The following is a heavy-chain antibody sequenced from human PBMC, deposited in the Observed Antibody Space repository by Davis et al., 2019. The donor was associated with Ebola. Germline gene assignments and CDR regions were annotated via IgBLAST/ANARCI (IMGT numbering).Heavy chain of an antibody. J-gene: IGHJ4*02. V-gene: IGHV5-51*01. D-gene: IGHD1-26*01. CDR2: IFPGDSDT. Sequence: GESLKISCKASGYSFTTYWIVWVRQMPGKGLECMGIIFPGDSDTRYSPSFQGHVTISVDKSISAAHLQWSSLKASDTAIYYCARRGYSGLYHGFDVWGQGTLVTVSS. CDR3: ARRGYSGLYHGFDV. CDR1: GYSFTTYW.